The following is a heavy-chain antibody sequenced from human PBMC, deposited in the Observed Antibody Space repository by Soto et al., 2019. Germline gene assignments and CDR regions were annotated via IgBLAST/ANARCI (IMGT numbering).Heavy chain of an antibody. V-gene: IGHV1-18*01. D-gene: IGHD3-22*01. CDR3: AEYYYDSSGYYFGY. CDR1: GYTFTSYG. CDR2: ISAYNGNT. Sequence: ASVKVSCKASGYTFTSYGISWVRQAPGQGLEWMGWISAYNGNTNYAQKLQGRVTMTTDTSTSTAYMELRSLRSDDTAVYYCAEYYYDSSGYYFGYWGQGTLVTVSS. J-gene: IGHJ4*02.